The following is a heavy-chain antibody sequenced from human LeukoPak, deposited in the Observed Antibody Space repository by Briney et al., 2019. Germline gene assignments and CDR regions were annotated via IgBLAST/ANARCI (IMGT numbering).Heavy chain of an antibody. D-gene: IGHD2-21*02. CDR1: EFTFGSYW. CDR3: ARDSSPYCGDDCYFDAFDL. Sequence: GGSLRLSCAASEFTFGSYWMSWVRQAPGKGLEWVANINRDGSKNHFVDSVKGRFTISRDNAKNLLYLQMNSLRAEDTAVYFCARDSSPYCGDDCYFDAFDLWAKGQWSPSPQ. J-gene: IGHJ3*01. V-gene: IGHV3-7*03. CDR2: INRDGSKN.